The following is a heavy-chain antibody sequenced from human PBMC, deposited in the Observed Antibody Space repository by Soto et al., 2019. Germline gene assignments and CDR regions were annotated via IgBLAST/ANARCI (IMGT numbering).Heavy chain of an antibody. CDR3: ARDQGIAAAGPYYYYGMDV. CDR2: INPSGGST. J-gene: IGHJ6*02. D-gene: IGHD6-13*01. Sequence: ASVKVSCKASGYTFTSYYMHWVRQAPGQGLEWMGIINPSGGSTSYAQKFQGRVTMTRDTSTSTVYMELSSLRSGDTAVYYCARDQGIAAAGPYYYYGMDVWGQGTTVTVSS. V-gene: IGHV1-46*01. CDR1: GYTFTSYY.